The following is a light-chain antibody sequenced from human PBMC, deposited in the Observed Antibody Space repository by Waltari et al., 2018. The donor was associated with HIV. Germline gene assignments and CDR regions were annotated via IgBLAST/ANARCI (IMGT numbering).Light chain of an antibody. CDR3: QQYNSYSRA. CDR1: HSVSSW. Sequence: DIQMTQSPSTLSASVGDRVTISCRASHSVSSWLAWYQQKPGRVPNVLIYKASILASGVPSRFSGSGSGTNFTLTISSLQSEDVATYYCQQYNSYSRAFGQGTKVEIK. J-gene: IGKJ1*01. V-gene: IGKV1-5*03. CDR2: KAS.